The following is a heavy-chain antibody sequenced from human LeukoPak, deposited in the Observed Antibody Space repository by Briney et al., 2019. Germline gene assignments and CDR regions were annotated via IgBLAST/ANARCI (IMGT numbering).Heavy chain of an antibody. V-gene: IGHV4-39*07. Sequence: PSETLSLTCTVSGGSISSSSYYWGWIRQPPGKGLEWIGSIYYSGSTYYNPSLKSRVTISVDTSKNQFSLKLSSVTAADTAVYYCVGSGWYNYFDYWGQGTLVTVSS. CDR1: GGSISSSSYY. CDR2: IYYSGST. D-gene: IGHD6-19*01. J-gene: IGHJ4*02. CDR3: VGSGWYNYFDY.